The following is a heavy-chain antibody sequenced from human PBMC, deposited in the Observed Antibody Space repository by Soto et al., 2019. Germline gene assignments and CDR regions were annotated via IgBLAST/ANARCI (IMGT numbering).Heavy chain of an antibody. Sequence: QVHLQESGPGLVNPLETLSLTCTVSGTSVFGANWWGWVRQPPGKGLEWIGEIHSSGNTDYNPSLKSRVTRSVDVSKNEFSLKLTSVTAADAAVYYCARTGPYRSGNNWGQGTVVAVSS. J-gene: IGHJ4*02. D-gene: IGHD3-22*01. CDR2: IHSSGNT. CDR3: ARTGPYRSGNN. V-gene: IGHV4-4*02. CDR1: GTSVFGANW.